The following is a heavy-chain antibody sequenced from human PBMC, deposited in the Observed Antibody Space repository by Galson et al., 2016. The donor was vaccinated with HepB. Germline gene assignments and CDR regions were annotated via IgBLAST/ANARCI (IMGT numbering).Heavy chain of an antibody. Sequence: LSLTCTVSGGSISSNNFFWGWIRQPPGKGLEWIGSINYRRSTYYNPSLNSRVTISVDTSKNQFSLRLSSVTAADTAVYYCARHPNSARHGLWYFDLWGRGTLVTVSS. CDR1: GGSISSNNFF. J-gene: IGHJ2*01. CDR3: ARHPNSARHGLWYFDL. D-gene: IGHD1/OR15-1a*01. CDR2: INYRRST. V-gene: IGHV4-39*01.